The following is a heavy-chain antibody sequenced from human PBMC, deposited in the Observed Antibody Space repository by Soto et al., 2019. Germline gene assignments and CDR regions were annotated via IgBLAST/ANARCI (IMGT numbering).Heavy chain of an antibody. J-gene: IGHJ5*02. CDR3: GRVVEGATRHTDSDS. Sequence: PETLSLTCAVSGVSIHNSHSFWGWIRQPPGKGLEFIGSVYHSGGSYYNPSLKGRVTISVDTSNNQISLRVNSVTAADTAVYYCGRVVEGATRHTDSDSWGQGMLVTVSS. CDR2: VYHSGGS. V-gene: IGHV4-39*02. CDR1: GVSIHNSHSF. D-gene: IGHD2-15*01.